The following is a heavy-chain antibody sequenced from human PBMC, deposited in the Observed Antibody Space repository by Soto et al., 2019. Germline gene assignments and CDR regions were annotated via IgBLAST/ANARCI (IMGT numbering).Heavy chain of an antibody. D-gene: IGHD2-21*02. J-gene: IGHJ6*02. CDR3: ARSLPKGDWNYNGMDV. CDR1: GFTFSSYS. Sequence: PVGSLRLSCAASGFTFSSYSMNWVRQAPGKGLVWVSRINSDGSSTSYADSVKGRFTISRDNAKNTLYLQMNSLRAEDTAVYYCARSLPKGDWNYNGMDVWGQGTTVTVSS. CDR2: INSDGSST. V-gene: IGHV3-74*01.